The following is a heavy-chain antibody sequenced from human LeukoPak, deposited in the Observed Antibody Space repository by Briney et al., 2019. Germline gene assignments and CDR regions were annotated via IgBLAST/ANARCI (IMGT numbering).Heavy chain of an antibody. CDR3: ARDLKTGDGGY. CDR1: GFTFSSYS. J-gene: IGHJ4*02. CDR2: ISSSGSYI. V-gene: IGHV3-21*01. Sequence: GGSLRLSCAASGFTFSSYSMNWVRQAPGKGLEWVSSISSSGSYIYYADSVKGRFTISRDNAKNSLYLQMNSLRAEDTAVYYCARDLKTGDGGYWGQGTLVTVSS. D-gene: IGHD7-27*01.